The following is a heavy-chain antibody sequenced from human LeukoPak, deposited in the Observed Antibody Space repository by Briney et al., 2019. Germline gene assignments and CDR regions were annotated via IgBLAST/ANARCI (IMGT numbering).Heavy chain of an antibody. CDR1: GGSFSTYY. CDR3: ARAVITFGGVVAKGFDC. J-gene: IGHJ4*02. Sequence: SETLSLTCTVSGGSFSTYYWSWIRQPPGKGLEWIGYIYYSGSADYNPSLKSRVTMSLDTSKNQFSLNLSSVTAADTAVYYCARAVITFGGVVAKGFDCWGQGTLVTVSS. V-gene: IGHV4-59*01. D-gene: IGHD3-16*02. CDR2: IYYSGSA.